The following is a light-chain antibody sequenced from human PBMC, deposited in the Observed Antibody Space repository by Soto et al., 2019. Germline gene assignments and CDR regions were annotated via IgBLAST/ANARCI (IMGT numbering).Light chain of an antibody. J-gene: IGKJ1*01. CDR2: DAS. Sequence: EIVLTPSRATLSFAPVKRSRLFFISIQSISNYLAWYQQKRGQAPRLLIYDASNRATGIPARFSGSGSGTEFTLTIRSLQSEDFAVYYCQQYNNWPPWKCGQGNKVDIK. CDR1: QSISNY. CDR3: QQYNNWPPWK. V-gene: IGKV3-11*01.